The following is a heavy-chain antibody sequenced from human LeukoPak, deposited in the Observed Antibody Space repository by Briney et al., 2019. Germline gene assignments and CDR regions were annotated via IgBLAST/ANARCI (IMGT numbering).Heavy chain of an antibody. CDR1: GFTFSSYW. J-gene: IGHJ6*02. CDR3: ARDRESSGWYLLRPYYYYGMDV. V-gene: IGHV3-30*03. CDR2: ISYDGSNK. Sequence: GGSLRLSCAASGFTFSSYWVNWARQAPGKGLEWVAVISYDGSNKYYADSVKGRFTISRDNSKNTLYLQMNSLRAEDTAVYYCARDRESSGWYLLRPYYYYGMDVWGQGTTVTVSS. D-gene: IGHD6-19*01.